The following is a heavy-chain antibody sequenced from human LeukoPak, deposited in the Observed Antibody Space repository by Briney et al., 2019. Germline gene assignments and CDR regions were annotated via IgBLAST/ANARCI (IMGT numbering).Heavy chain of an antibody. CDR3: VSPRASTDL. CDR1: GFTFSSYW. CDR2: INTDGSDT. J-gene: IGHJ4*02. Sequence: GGSLRLSCAASGFTFSSYWMHWVRQAPGKGLVWVSRINTDGSDTTYADSVKGRFTISRDNAKNTVYLQMNSLRAEDTAVYYCVSPRASTDLRGQGTLVTVSS. V-gene: IGHV3-74*01. D-gene: IGHD1-1*01.